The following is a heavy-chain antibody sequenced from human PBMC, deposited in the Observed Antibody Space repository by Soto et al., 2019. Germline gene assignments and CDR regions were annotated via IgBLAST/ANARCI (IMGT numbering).Heavy chain of an antibody. CDR1: GGSVSSGSYY. CDR2: IYYSGRT. V-gene: IGHV4-61*01. Sequence: QVQLQESGPGLVKPSETLSLTCTVSGGSVSSGSYYWSWIRQPPGKVVEWLGYIYYSGRTNYNPSLASRATIALATSKSQFSLKLSSVTAADTAVYYCARGIEVCYQGRDYYGMDVWGQGTTVTVSS. D-gene: IGHD2-2*01. CDR3: ARGIEVCYQGRDYYGMDV. J-gene: IGHJ6*02.